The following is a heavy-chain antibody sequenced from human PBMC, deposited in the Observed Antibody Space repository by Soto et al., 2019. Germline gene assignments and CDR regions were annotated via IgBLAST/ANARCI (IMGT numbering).Heavy chain of an antibody. CDR3: ARVGYCSGGSCYDSGMDV. D-gene: IGHD2-15*01. Sequence: QVQLQESGPGLVKPSQTLSLTCTVSGGSISSGGYYWSWIRQHPGKGLEWIGYIYYSGSTYYNPSLKIRVTISVDTSKNQFSLKLSSVTAADTAVYYCARVGYCSGGSCYDSGMDVWGQGTTVSVSS. V-gene: IGHV4-31*03. CDR2: IYYSGST. J-gene: IGHJ6*02. CDR1: GGSISSGGYY.